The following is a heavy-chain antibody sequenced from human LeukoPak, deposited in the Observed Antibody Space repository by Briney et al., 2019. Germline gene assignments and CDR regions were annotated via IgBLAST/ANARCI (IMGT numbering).Heavy chain of an antibody. Sequence: AASVKVSCKVSGYTLTELSMHWVRQAPGKGLEWMGGFDPEDGETIYAQKFQGRVTMTEDTSTDTAYMELSSLRSEDTAVYYCATTTNSGWPYFDYWGQGTLVTVSS. J-gene: IGHJ4*02. CDR3: ATTTNSGWPYFDY. CDR1: GYTLTELS. V-gene: IGHV1-24*01. D-gene: IGHD6-19*01. CDR2: FDPEDGET.